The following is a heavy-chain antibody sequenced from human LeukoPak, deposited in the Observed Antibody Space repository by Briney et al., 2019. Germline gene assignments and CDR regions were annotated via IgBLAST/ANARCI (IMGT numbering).Heavy chain of an antibody. CDR3: ARGRRITGTTTLDY. V-gene: IGHV4-39*07. D-gene: IGHD1-20*01. CDR2: IYYSGNT. Sequence: SETLSLTCTVSGVSISSSSHYWGWIRQPPGKGLEWIGTIYYSGNTYYNPSLKGRVTISVDTSKNQFSLKLSSVTAADTAVYYCARGRRITGTTTLDYWGQGTLVTVSS. CDR1: GVSISSSSHY. J-gene: IGHJ4*02.